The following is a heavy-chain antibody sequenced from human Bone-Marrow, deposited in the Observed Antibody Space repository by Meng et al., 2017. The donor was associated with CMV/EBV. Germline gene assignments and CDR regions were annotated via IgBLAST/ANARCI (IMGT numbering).Heavy chain of an antibody. Sequence: GGSLRLSCAASGFTFSSYSMNWVRQAPGKGLEWVADINQDGSEKYYVDSVKGRFTISRDNAKNSLHVQMNTLRAEDTAVYYCARDLDYGGNRAMGAFDIWGQGTMVTVSS. CDR3: ARDLDYGGNRAMGAFDI. CDR1: GFTFSSYS. V-gene: IGHV3-7*01. D-gene: IGHD4-23*01. CDR2: INQDGSEK. J-gene: IGHJ3*02.